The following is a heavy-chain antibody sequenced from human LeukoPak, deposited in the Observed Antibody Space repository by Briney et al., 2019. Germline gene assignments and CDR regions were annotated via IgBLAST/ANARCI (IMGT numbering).Heavy chain of an antibody. CDR3: ARVAAAGGVFDY. J-gene: IGHJ4*02. V-gene: IGHV4-39*07. D-gene: IGHD6-13*01. CDR2: IYYSGST. CDR1: GGSISSSSYY. Sequence: PSETLSLTCTVSGGSISSSSYYWGWIRQPPGKGLEWIGSIYYSGSTYYNPSLKSRVTISVDTSKNQFSLKLSSVTAADTAVYYCARVAAAGGVFDYWGQGTLVTVSS.